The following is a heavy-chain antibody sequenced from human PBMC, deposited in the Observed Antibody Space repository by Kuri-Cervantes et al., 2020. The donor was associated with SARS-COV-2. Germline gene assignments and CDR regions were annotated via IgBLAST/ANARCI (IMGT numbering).Heavy chain of an antibody. CDR3: ARLGVAASGCYYYYGMDV. J-gene: IGHJ6*02. D-gene: IGHD6-13*01. CDR1: GFTFSNYN. CDR2: ISYDGSNK. Sequence: GESLKISCAASGFTFSNYNMHWVRQAPGKGLEWVAVISYDGSNKYYADSVKGRFTISRDNSKNTLYLQMNSLRAEDTAVYYCARLGVAASGCYYYYGMDVWGQGTTVTVSS. V-gene: IGHV3-30*03.